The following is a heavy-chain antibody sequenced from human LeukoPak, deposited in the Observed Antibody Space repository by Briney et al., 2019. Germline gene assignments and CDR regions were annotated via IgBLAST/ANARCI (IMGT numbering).Heavy chain of an antibody. J-gene: IGHJ6*02. CDR1: GGSISSYY. CDR3: ARVREYCSSTSCYAGYYYYYGMDV. V-gene: IGHV4-4*07. CDR2: IYTSGST. D-gene: IGHD2-2*01. Sequence: PSETLSLTCTVSGGSISSYYWSWIRQPAGKGLEWIGRIYTSGSTNYNPSLKSRVTMSVDTSKNQFSLKLSSVTAADTAVYYCARVREYCSSTSCYAGYYYYYGMDVWGQGTTVTVSS.